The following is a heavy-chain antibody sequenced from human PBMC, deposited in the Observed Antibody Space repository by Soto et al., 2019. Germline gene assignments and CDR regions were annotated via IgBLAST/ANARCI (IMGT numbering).Heavy chain of an antibody. J-gene: IGHJ4*02. V-gene: IGHV3-23*01. CDR3: AKGSRSARPYYFDY. CDR1: GFMFSNSA. D-gene: IGHD2-2*01. CDR2: ITGDGDST. Sequence: EVQLLESGGGLVPPGGSLRLSCAASGFMFSNSAMSWVRQAPGKGLEWFSAITGDGDSTYHADSVKGRFTISRDNSKNTLYLQMNSLRAEDTAVYYCAKGSRSARPYYFDYWGQGTLVTVSS.